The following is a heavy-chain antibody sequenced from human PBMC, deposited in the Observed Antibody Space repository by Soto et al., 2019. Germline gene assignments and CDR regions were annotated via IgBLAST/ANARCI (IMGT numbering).Heavy chain of an antibody. Sequence: GASVKVSCKASGGTFSSYAISWVRQAPGQGLEWMGGIIPIFGTANYAQKFQGRVTITADESTSTAYMELSSLRSEDTAVYYCARSDGLGYCSGGSCYWGQGTTVTVSS. CDR2: IIPIFGTA. CDR1: GGTFSSYA. CDR3: ARSDGLGYCSGGSCY. J-gene: IGHJ6*02. V-gene: IGHV1-69*13. D-gene: IGHD2-15*01.